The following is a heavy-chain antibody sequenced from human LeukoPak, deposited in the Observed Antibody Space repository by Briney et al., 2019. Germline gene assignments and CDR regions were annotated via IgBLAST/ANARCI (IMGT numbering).Heavy chain of an antibody. CDR1: GGTISNYY. CDR3: ARYYDSSGYNDY. J-gene: IGHJ4*02. CDR2: ILSSGST. V-gene: IGHV4-4*07. D-gene: IGHD3-22*01. Sequence: PSETLSLSCTVSGGTISNYYWSWIRQPAGKGLEWIGSILSSGSTNYNPSLKSRVTTSVDTSKNQFSLKLSSVTAADAAVYYCARYYDSSGYNDYWGQGTLVTVSS.